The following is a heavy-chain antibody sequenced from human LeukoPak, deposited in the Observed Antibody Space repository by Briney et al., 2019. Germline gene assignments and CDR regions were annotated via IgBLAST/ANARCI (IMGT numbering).Heavy chain of an antibody. Sequence: GGSLRLSCAASGFTFSSYSMSWVRQAPGKGLEWVSLISASGADTYYADSVKGRFTISKDNSKNTLYLQMNSLRAEDTAVYYCTTDRPALLWFGESHKDAFDIWGQGTMVTVSS. J-gene: IGHJ3*02. CDR3: TTDRPALLWFGESHKDAFDI. CDR1: GFTFSSYS. CDR2: ISASGADT. V-gene: IGHV3-23*01. D-gene: IGHD3-10*01.